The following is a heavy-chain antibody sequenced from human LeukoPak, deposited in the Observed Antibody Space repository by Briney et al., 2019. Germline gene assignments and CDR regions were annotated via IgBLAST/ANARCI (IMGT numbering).Heavy chain of an antibody. V-gene: IGHV1-18*01. J-gene: IGHJ4*02. D-gene: IGHD3-10*01. Sequence: ASVKVSCKASGYTFTTYGISWVRQAPGQGLEWMGWINAYNSNTNYAQKLQGRVTMTTDTSTSTAYMELRGLRSDDSAVYYCARDGSGTWNDYWGQGTLVTVSS. CDR1: GYTFTTYG. CDR3: ARDGSGTWNDY. CDR2: INAYNSNT.